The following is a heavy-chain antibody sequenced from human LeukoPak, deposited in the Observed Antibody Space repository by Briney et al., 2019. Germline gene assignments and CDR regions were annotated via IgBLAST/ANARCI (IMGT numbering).Heavy chain of an antibody. CDR2: IIPIFGTA. Sequence: SVKVSCKASGGTFSSYAISWVRQAPGQGLEWMGRIIPIFGTANYAQKFQGRVTITTDESTSTAYMELSSLRSEDAAVYYCARVPYYYDSSGYYPHSEFDYWAREPWSPSPQ. V-gene: IGHV1-69*05. CDR3: ARVPYYYDSSGYYPHSEFDY. D-gene: IGHD3-22*01. CDR1: GGTFSSYA. J-gene: IGHJ4*02.